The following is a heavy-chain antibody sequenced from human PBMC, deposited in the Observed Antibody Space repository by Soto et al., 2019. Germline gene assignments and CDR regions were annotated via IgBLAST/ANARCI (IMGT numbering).Heavy chain of an antibody. V-gene: IGHV4-59*08. D-gene: IGHD1-26*01. CDR2: IYYSGTTT. CDR3: ARLGGSYAVPHFDY. J-gene: IGHJ4*02. CDR1: GGSITHYY. Sequence: QGPLQESGPGLVRPSETLSLTCTVSGGSITHYYWTWIRQPPGKGLEWMGYIYYSGTTTNYTPSLNIRDTLTVNTSKCQFSLKWSSVAAADTVVYYWARLGGSYAVPHFDYWGKGTLVTVSA.